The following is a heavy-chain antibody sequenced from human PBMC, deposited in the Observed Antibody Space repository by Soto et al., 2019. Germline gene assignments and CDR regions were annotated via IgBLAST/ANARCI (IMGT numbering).Heavy chain of an antibody. D-gene: IGHD6-13*01. CDR1: GGTFSSYR. CDR3: ARDSGAKLSSS. V-gene: IGHV1-69*13. CDR2: IVPIYRTA. Sequence: SVKVSFKASGGTFSSYRINWVRQAPGQGLGWVGGIVPIYRTADYAQKFQGRVTITADESARTAYMELRSLKSQDTAVYYCARDSGAKLSSSWGQGTLVTVSS. J-gene: IGHJ4*02.